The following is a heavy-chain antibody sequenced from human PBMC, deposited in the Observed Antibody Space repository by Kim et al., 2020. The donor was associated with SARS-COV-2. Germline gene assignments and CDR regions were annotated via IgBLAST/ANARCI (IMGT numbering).Heavy chain of an antibody. CDR3: AREGEVYYDILTGAPGGLLH. CDR2: IIPILGIA. Sequence: SVKVSCKASGGTFSSYTISWVRQAPGQGLEWMGRIIPILGIANYAQKFQGRVTITADKSTSTAYMELSSLRSEDTAVYYCAREGEVYYDILTGAPGGLLHWGQGTLVTVSS. D-gene: IGHD3-9*01. V-gene: IGHV1-69*04. CDR1: GGTFSSYT. J-gene: IGHJ4*02.